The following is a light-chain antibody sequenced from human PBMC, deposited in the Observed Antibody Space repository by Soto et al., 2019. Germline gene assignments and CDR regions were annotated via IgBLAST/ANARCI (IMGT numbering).Light chain of an antibody. CDR1: QSLLHSNGYNY. CDR3: MQALHTPLT. CDR2: LGS. Sequence: DIVMTQSPLSLPVTPGEPASISCRSSQSLLHSNGYNYLDWYLQKPGQSPQLLIYLGSNRASGVPDRFRGSGSGTDFTLKISRVEAEDVGVYYCMQALHTPLTFGGGTKVEIK. V-gene: IGKV2-28*01. J-gene: IGKJ4*01.